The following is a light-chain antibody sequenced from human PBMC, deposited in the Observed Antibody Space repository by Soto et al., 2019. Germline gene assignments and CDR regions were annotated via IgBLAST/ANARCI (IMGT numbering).Light chain of an antibody. J-gene: IGKJ4*01. V-gene: IGKV1-5*03. Sequence: DIQMTQSPSTLSASIGDRVTITCRAGQSISSWVAWYQQKPGKAPKLLIYKASSLESGVPSRFSGSGSGTEFTLTISSLQPDDFASYYCQQYSTYFTFTFGGGTKVDIK. CDR1: QSISSW. CDR3: QQYSTYFTFT. CDR2: KAS.